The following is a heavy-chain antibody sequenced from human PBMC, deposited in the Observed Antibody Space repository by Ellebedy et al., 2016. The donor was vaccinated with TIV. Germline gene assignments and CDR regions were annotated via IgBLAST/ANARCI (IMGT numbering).Heavy chain of an antibody. CDR1: GFTFSDYT. J-gene: IGHJ4*02. CDR3: ARDRNWAFDY. D-gene: IGHD7-27*01. V-gene: IGHV3-48*04. CDR2: IGSDGNNI. Sequence: PGGSLRLSCAASGFTFSDYTMNWVRQAPGKGLEWISYIGSDGNNIHYADSVKGRLTISRDNAKNPLYVQMNSLRAEDTAVYYCARDRNWAFDYWGQGTLVTVSS.